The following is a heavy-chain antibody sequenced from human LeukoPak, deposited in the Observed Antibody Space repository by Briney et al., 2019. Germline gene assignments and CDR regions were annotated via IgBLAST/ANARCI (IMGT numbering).Heavy chain of an antibody. CDR2: INPSGGST. D-gene: IGHD1-26*01. CDR1: GYTFTSYY. Sequence: ASAKVSCKASGYTFTSYYMHWVRQAPGQGLEWMGIINPSGGSTSYAQKFQGRVTMTRDTSTSTVYMELSSLRSEDTAVYYCARVEVGATHYDYWGQGTLVTVSS. V-gene: IGHV1-46*01. J-gene: IGHJ4*02. CDR3: ARVEVGATHYDY.